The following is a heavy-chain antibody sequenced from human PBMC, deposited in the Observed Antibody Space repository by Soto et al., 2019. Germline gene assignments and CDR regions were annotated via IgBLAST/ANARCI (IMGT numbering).Heavy chain of an antibody. CDR3: ARGGEMVDAYYFDY. CDR2: IIPIFGTA. J-gene: IGHJ4*02. D-gene: IGHD3-10*01. V-gene: IGHV1-69*13. CDR1: GGTFSSYA. Sequence: GASVKVSCKASGGTFSSYAISWVRQAPGQGLEWMGGIIPIFGTANYAQKFQGRVTITADESTSTAYMELSSLRSEDTAVYYCARGGEMVDAYYFDYWGQGTLGTVSS.